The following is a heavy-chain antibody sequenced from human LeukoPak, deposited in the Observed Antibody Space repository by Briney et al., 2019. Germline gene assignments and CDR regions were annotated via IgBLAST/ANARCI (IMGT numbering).Heavy chain of an antibody. V-gene: IGHV1-2*04. CDR3: ARELLYSNYGLDYYGMDV. Sequence: ASVKVSCKASGYTFTGYYMHWVRQAPGQGLEWMGWINPNSGGTNYAQKFQGWVTMTRDTSISTAYMALSRLRSDDTAVYYCARELLYSNYGLDYYGMDVWGQGTTVTVSS. CDR2: INPNSGGT. D-gene: IGHD4-11*01. CDR1: GYTFTGYY. J-gene: IGHJ6*02.